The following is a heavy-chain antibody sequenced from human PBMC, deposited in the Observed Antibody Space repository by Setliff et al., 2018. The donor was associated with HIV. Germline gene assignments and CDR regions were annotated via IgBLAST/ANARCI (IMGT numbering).Heavy chain of an antibody. CDR3: AKGGYGGAYYVAGY. CDR2: LSGSGGST. V-gene: IGHV3-23*01. Sequence: LRLSCAASELTFSNYAMTWVRQAPGKGLEWVSSLSGSGGSTYYADSVKGRFTISRDDTKNTVSLQMTNLEPGDTAMYYCAKGGYGGAYYVAGYWGQGTQVTVSS. CDR1: ELTFSNYA. D-gene: IGHD5-18*01. J-gene: IGHJ4*02.